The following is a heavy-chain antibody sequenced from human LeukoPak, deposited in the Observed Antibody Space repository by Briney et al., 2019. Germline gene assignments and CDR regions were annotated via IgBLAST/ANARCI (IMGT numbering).Heavy chain of an antibody. CDR2: ISSSGNTI. D-gene: IGHD3-10*01. CDR1: GFPFSTYE. V-gene: IGHV3-48*03. Sequence: GGSLRLSCAASGFPFSTYEMSWVRQAPGKGLGWISYISSSGNTIYYADSVKGRFTISRDNAKNSLYLQMNSLRVEDTALYYCASAFYGSGSYVNWFDPWGQGTLVTVSS. CDR3: ASAFYGSGSYVNWFDP. J-gene: IGHJ5*02.